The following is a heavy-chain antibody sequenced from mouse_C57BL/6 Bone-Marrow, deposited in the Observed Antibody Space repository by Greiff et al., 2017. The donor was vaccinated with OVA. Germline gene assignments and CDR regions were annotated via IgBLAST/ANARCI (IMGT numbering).Heavy chain of an antibody. CDR1: GFSFNTYA. CDR3: VRLDYYGSLWYFEV. V-gene: IGHV10-1*01. CDR2: IRSKSNNYAT. Sequence: EVKLMESGGGLVQPKGSLKLSCAASGFSFNTYAMNWVRQAPGKGLEWVARIRSKSNNYATYYADSVKDRFTISRDDSESMLYLQMNNLKTEDTAMYYCVRLDYYGSLWYFEVWGTGTTVTVSS. D-gene: IGHD1-1*01. J-gene: IGHJ1*03.